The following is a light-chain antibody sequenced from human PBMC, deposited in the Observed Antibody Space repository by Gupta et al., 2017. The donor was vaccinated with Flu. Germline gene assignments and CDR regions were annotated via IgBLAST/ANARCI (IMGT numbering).Light chain of an antibody. CDR3: QQSYSTPDT. CDR2: AAS. CDR1: QSISSY. J-gene: IGKJ2*01. Sequence: DIQMTESPSSLSASVGDRVTITCRARQSISSYLNWYQQKPGKAPKVMIYAASSLQSGVPSRFSGSGSGTDVTLTISSLQPEDFATYYCQQSYSTPDTFGQGTKLEIK. V-gene: IGKV1-39*01.